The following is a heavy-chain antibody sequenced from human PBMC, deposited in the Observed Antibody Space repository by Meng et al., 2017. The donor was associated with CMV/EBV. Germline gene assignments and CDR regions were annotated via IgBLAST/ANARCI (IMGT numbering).Heavy chain of an antibody. J-gene: IGHJ6*02. D-gene: IGHD5-12*01. CDR1: GYTSTSYY. Sequence: ASVKVSCKAPGYTSTSYYMHWVRQAPGQGLEWMGIINPSGGSTSYAQKFQGRVTMTRDTSTSTVYMELSSLRSEDTAVYYCARGDYSGYDRPGYGMDVWGQGTTVTVSS. V-gene: IGHV1-46*01. CDR3: ARGDYSGYDRPGYGMDV. CDR2: INPSGGST.